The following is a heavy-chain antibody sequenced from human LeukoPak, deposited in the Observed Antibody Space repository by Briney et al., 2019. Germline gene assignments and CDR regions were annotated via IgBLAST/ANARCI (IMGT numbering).Heavy chain of an antibody. CDR3: AKEDCGGNCYPTAFDY. Sequence: GRSLRLSCVASGFTFSRYGMRWVRQAPGKGLEWVAVISFDGSNKYYADSVKGRFTISRDNSKNTLYLQMNSLRAEDTAVYCCAKEDCGGNCYPTAFDYWGQGTLVTVSS. J-gene: IGHJ4*02. V-gene: IGHV3-30*18. D-gene: IGHD2-21*02. CDR2: ISFDGSNK. CDR1: GFTFSRYG.